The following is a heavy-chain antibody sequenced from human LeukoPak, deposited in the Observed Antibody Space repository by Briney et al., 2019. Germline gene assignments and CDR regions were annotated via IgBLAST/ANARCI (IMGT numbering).Heavy chain of an antibody. V-gene: IGHV3-11*01. CDR3: AKDSATGIAVAGTAA. Sequence: GGSLRLSCAASGFTFSDYYMSWIRQAPGKGLEWVSYISSSGSTIYYADSVKGRFTISRDNAKNSLYLQMNSLRAEDTAVYYCAKDSATGIAVAGTAAWGQGTLVTVSS. CDR2: ISSSGSTI. CDR1: GFTFSDYY. J-gene: IGHJ5*02. D-gene: IGHD6-19*01.